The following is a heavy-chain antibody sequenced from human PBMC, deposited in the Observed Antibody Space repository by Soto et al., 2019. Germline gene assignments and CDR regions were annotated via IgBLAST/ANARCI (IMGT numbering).Heavy chain of an antibody. J-gene: IGHJ4*02. CDR3: ARVLQTTAFDY. V-gene: IGHV3-30-3*01. Sequence: PGGSLRLSXAASGFTFSSYAMHWVRQAPGKGLEWVAVISYDGSNKYYADSVKGRFTISRDNSKNTLYLQMNSLRAEDTAVYYCARVLQTTAFDYWGQGTLVTVSS. CDR2: ISYDGSNK. CDR1: GFTFSSYA. D-gene: IGHD4-17*01.